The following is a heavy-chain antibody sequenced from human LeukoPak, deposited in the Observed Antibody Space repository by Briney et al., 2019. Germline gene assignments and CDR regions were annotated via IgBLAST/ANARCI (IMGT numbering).Heavy chain of an antibody. CDR3: ARGRSSMAARYFDC. J-gene: IGHJ4*02. V-gene: IGHV3-48*03. D-gene: IGHD6-6*01. CDR1: GFIFSSYE. CDR2: ISSSGTTI. Sequence: PGGSLRLSCAASGFIFSSYEMNWVRQSPGKGLEWVSYISSSGTTIYYADSVKGRFTISRDNAKNSLYLHMNSLRAEDAAVYYCARGRSSMAARYFDCWGQGTLVTVSS.